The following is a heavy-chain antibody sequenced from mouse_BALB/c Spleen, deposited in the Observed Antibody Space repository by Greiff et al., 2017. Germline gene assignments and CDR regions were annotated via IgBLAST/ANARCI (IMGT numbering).Heavy chain of an antibody. Sequence: EVKLMESGGGLVKPGGSLKLSCAASGFTFSSYAMSWVRQTPEKRLEWVASISSGGSTYYPDSVKGRFTISRDNARNILYLQMSSLRSEDTAMYYCARDYGYDAMDYWGQGTSVTVSS. V-gene: IGHV5-6-5*01. D-gene: IGHD1-2*01. CDR2: ISSGGST. CDR1: GFTFSSYA. J-gene: IGHJ4*01. CDR3: ARDYGYDAMDY.